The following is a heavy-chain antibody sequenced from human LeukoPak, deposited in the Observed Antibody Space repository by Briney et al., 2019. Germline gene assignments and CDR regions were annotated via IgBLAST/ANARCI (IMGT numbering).Heavy chain of an antibody. CDR2: ISTSGGGT. D-gene: IGHD3-22*01. Sequence: GGSLRLSCAATGFTFSSYPLSWARQAPGKGLEWVSAISTSGGGTYFTDSVKGRFTISRDNSKSTLYLQMNSLRADDTAVYYCAKPAGSHYYDSSGYYFDYWGQGTLVTVSS. CDR1: GFTFSSYP. J-gene: IGHJ4*02. CDR3: AKPAGSHYYDSSGYYFDY. V-gene: IGHV3-23*01.